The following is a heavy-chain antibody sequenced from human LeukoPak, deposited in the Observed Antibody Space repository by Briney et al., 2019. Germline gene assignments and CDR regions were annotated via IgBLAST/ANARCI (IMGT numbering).Heavy chain of an antibody. Sequence: GGSLRLSCAASGFTFDDYTMHWVRQVPGKGLEWVSHIDWHGSTTYYADSVKGRFTISRDNNKNSLYLQMNSLRTEDTALYYCAKESEVTAAFDYWGQGTLVTVSS. V-gene: IGHV3-43*01. CDR3: AKESEVTAAFDY. J-gene: IGHJ4*02. D-gene: IGHD6-13*01. CDR2: IDWHGSTT. CDR1: GFTFDDYT.